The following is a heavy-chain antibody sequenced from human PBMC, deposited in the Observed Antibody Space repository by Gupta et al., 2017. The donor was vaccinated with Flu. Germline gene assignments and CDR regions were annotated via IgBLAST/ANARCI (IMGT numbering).Heavy chain of an antibody. J-gene: IGHJ4*02. Sequence: QVQLVQSGAEVKKPGSSVKVSCKAYGGTFSSYAISWVRQAPGQGLEWMGGIIPIFGTANYAQKFQGRVTITADESTSTAYMELSSRRSEDTAVYYCAREAPGDDDFWSGYSPQGAQSLTYWGQGTLVTVSS. D-gene: IGHD3-3*01. CDR3: AREAPGDDDFWSGYSPQGAQSLTY. CDR2: IIPIFGTA. CDR1: GGTFSSYA. V-gene: IGHV1-69*01.